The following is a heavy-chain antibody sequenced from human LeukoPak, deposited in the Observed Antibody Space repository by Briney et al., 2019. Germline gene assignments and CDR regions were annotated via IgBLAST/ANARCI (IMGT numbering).Heavy chain of an antibody. CDR1: GFTFSSYS. J-gene: IGHJ4*02. Sequence: QSGGSLRLSCAASGFTFSSYSMNWVRQAPGKGLEWVSYISSSSSTIYYADSVKGRFTISRDNAKNSLYLQMNSLRAEDTAVYYCARGRLAERPSLRSVTLGLWGQGTLVTVSS. CDR3: ARGRLAERPSLRSVTLGL. CDR2: ISSSSSTI. D-gene: IGHD3-3*02. V-gene: IGHV3-48*04.